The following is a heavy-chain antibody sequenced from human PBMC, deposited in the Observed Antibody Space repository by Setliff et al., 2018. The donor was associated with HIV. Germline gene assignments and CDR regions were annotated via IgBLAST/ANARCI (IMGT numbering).Heavy chain of an antibody. D-gene: IGHD2-21*01. CDR2: TYSSGST. J-gene: IGHJ4*02. V-gene: IGHV4-4*07. CDR1: GGSISSNW. CDR3: ATYAGNGGGKGY. Sequence: SETLSLTCAVSGGSISSNWWSWVRQPAGKGLEWIGQTYSSGSTKCNPSLKSRVTISVDTSKNQFSLTLSSVTAADTAMYYCATYAGNGGGKGYWGQGTLVTV.